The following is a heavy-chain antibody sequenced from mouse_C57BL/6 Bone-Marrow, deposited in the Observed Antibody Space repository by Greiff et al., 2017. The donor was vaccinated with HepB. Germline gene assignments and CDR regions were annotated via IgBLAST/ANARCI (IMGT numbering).Heavy chain of an antibody. J-gene: IGHJ4*01. CDR2: IDPSDSYT. V-gene: IGHV1-50*01. Sequence: VQLQQPGAELVKPGASVKLSCKASGYTFTSYWMQWVKQRPGQGLEWIGEIDPSDSYTNYNQKFKGKATLTVDTSSSTAYMQLSSLTSEDSAVYYCARRKIYYGYDRAMDYWGQGTSVTVSS. CDR1: GYTFTSYW. D-gene: IGHD2-2*01. CDR3: ARRKIYYGYDRAMDY.